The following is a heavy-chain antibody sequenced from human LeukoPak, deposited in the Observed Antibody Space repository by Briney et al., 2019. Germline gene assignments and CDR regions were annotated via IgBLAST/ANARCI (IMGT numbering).Heavy chain of an antibody. Sequence: GGSLRLSCAASGFTFSSYGMHWVRQAPGKGLEWVAVISYDGSNKYYADSVKGRFTISRDNSKNTLYLQMNSLRAEDTAVYYCAKDRDLFGDDAFDIWGQGTMVTVSS. CDR1: GFTFSSYG. CDR3: AKDRDLFGDDAFDI. CDR2: ISYDGSNK. V-gene: IGHV3-30*18. J-gene: IGHJ3*02. D-gene: IGHD3-10*01.